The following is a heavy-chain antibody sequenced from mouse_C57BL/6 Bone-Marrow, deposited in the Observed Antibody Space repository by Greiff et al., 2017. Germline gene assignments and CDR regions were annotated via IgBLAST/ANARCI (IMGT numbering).Heavy chain of an antibody. CDR2: INPNNGGT. Sequence: VQLQQSGPELVKPGASVKIPCKASGYTFTDYNMDWVKQSHGKSLEWIGDINPNNGGTIYNQKFKGKATLTVDKSSSTAYMELRRLTSEDTAVYYCGRLVVWYFDVWGTGTTVTVSS. V-gene: IGHV1-18*01. CDR1: GYTFTDYN. D-gene: IGHD2-2*01. CDR3: GRLVVWYFDV. J-gene: IGHJ1*03.